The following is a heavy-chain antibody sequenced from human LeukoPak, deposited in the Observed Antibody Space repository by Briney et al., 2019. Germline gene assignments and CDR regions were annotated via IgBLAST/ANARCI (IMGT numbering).Heavy chain of an antibody. CDR1: GFTFSSYW. J-gene: IGHJ4*02. D-gene: IGHD3-10*01. CDR3: AKDPDYYGSGSYYYFDY. CDR2: IRYDGSNK. Sequence: PGGSLRLSCAASGFTFSSYWMSWVRQAPGKGLEWVAFIRYDGSNKYYADSVKGRFTISRDNSKNTLYLQMNSLRAEDTAVYYCAKDPDYYGSGSYYYFDYWGQGTLVTVSS. V-gene: IGHV3-30*02.